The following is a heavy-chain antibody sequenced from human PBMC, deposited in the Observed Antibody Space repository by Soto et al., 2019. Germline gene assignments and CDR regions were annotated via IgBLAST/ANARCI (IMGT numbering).Heavy chain of an antibody. V-gene: IGHV3-11*01. D-gene: IGHD3-22*01. CDR2: ISSSGSAI. Sequence: QVQLVESGGGLVKPGGSLRLSCAAYGCTFSDDYMSWIRQAPGKGLEWVSYISSSGSAIYYADSVQGRFTIARDNAKNSLYLQMNSLRAEDTAVYYCARDLGYYDSSGYFDYWGQGTLVTISS. CDR1: GCTFSDDY. J-gene: IGHJ4*02. CDR3: ARDLGYYDSSGYFDY.